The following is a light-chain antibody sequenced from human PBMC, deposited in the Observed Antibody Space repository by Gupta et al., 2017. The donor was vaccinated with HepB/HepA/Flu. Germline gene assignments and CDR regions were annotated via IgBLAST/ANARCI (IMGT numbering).Light chain of an antibody. J-gene: IGLJ2*01. CDR3: QAWDSSRHVV. CDR2: QDS. CDR1: KLGDKY. V-gene: IGLV3-1*01. Sequence: SYELTQPPSVSVSPGQTASITCSGDKLGDKYACWYQQKPGQSPVLVIYQDSKRPAGIPERFSGSKSGNTATLTISGTQEMDEADYYCQAWDSSRHVVFGGGTKLTVL.